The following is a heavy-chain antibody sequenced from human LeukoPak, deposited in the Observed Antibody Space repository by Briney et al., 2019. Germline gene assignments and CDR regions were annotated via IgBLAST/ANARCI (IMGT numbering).Heavy chain of an antibody. V-gene: IGHV3-30-3*01. CDR3: ARDAGSSSWLYNWFDP. D-gene: IGHD6-13*01. CDR1: GFTFSSYA. CDR2: ISYDGSNK. Sequence: PGGSLRLSCAASGFTFSSYAMHWVRQAPGKGLEWVAVISYDGSNKYYADSVKGRFTISRDNSKNTLYLQMNSLRAEDTAVYYCARDAGSSSWLYNWFDPRGQGTLVTVSS. J-gene: IGHJ5*02.